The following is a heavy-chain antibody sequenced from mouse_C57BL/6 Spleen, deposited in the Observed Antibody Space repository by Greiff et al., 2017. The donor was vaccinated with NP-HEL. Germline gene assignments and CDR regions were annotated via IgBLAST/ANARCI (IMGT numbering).Heavy chain of an antibody. V-gene: IGHV1-52*01. CDR1: GYTFTSYW. J-gene: IGHJ4*01. CDR2: IDPSDSET. Sequence: VQLQQPGAELVRPGSSVKLSCKASGYTFTSYWMHWVKQRPIQGLEWIGNIDPSDSETHYNQKFKDKATLTVDKSSSTAYMQLSSLTSEDSAVYYCARGDSSGLMIDAMDYWGQGTSVTVSS. CDR3: ARGDSSGLMIDAMDY. D-gene: IGHD3-2*02.